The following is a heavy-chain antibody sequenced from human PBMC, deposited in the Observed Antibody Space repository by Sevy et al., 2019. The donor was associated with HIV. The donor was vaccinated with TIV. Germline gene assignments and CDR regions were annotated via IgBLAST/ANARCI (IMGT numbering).Heavy chain of an antibody. CDR1: GFTFSTYD. D-gene: IGHD6-13*01. Sequence: GGSLRLSCAASGFTFSTYDMHWVRQAPGKGLEWVAVISYDGSNKFYADSVKGRFTISRDNAKNTLYLQMNSLRAEDTAGYYCAKDGAGYSSSWAGVDYWGQGTLVTVSS. CDR3: AKDGAGYSSSWAGVDY. V-gene: IGHV3-30*18. J-gene: IGHJ4*02. CDR2: ISYDGSNK.